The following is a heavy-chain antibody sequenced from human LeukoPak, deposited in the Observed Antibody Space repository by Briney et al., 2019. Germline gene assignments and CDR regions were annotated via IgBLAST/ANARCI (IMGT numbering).Heavy chain of an antibody. CDR1: AASIRTNH. Sequence: SETLSLTCSVSAASIRTNHWTWIRQPAGKGLEWIGRIYSSGNTNYNPSLKSRVTMSVDTSKNQFSLKLSSVTAADTAIYYCARYINGGLDVWGQGTTVTVSS. CDR3: ARYINGGLDV. D-gene: IGHD2-8*01. J-gene: IGHJ6*02. V-gene: IGHV4-4*07. CDR2: IYSSGNT.